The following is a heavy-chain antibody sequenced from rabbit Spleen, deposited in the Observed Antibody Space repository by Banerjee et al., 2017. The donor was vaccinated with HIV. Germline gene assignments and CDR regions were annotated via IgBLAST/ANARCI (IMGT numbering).Heavy chain of an antibody. Sequence: QSLEESGGDLVKPGASLTLTCTASGVSFSSNYYMCWVRQAPGKGLEWIACIDSGSSGFTYFASWAKGRFTISKASATTVTLQMTSLTAADTARYFCARDLTSAIGWNFNLWGPGTLVTVS. CDR2: IDSGSSGFT. CDR3: ARDLTSAIGWNFNL. D-gene: IGHD1-1*01. J-gene: IGHJ4*01. CDR1: GVSFSSNYY. V-gene: IGHV1S40*01.